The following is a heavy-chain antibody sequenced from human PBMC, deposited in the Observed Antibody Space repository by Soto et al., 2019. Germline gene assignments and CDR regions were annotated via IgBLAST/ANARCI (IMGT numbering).Heavy chain of an antibody. D-gene: IGHD2-2*01. CDR1: GGTFSSYT. Sequence: SVRVSCKASGGTFSSYTISWVRQAPGQGLEWMGRIIPILGIANYAQKFQGRVTITADKSTSTAYMELSSLRSEGTAVYYCARDCSSTSCGYYYYYYGMDVWGQGTTVTVSS. CDR2: IIPILGIA. V-gene: IGHV1-69*04. J-gene: IGHJ6*02. CDR3: ARDCSSTSCGYYYYYYGMDV.